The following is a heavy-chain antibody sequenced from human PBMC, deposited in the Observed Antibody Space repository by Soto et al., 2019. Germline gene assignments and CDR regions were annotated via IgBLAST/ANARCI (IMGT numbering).Heavy chain of an antibody. V-gene: IGHV4-59*01. J-gene: IGHJ4*02. D-gene: IGHD3-9*01. CDR3: ARGLRYCDW. CDR1: GGSITSSY. CDR2: IYYSGST. Sequence: QVQLQESGPGLVKPSETLSLTCTVSGGSITSSYWSWIRQTPGKGLEWIGYIYYSGSTNYNPSLKSRVTISVDTSKNQFSLNLSSVTAADTAVYFCARGLRYCDWWGQGTLVTVSS.